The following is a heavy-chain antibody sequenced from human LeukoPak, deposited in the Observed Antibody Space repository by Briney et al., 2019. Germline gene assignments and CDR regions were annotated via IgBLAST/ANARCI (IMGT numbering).Heavy chain of an antibody. CDR1: GSSISSGYY. CDR3: ARRDVVVPAAIGFDY. D-gene: IGHD2-2*02. CDR2: INHSGST. V-gene: IGHV4-38-2*01. Sequence: SETLSLTCSVSGSSISSGYYWGWIRQPPEKGLEWIGEINHSGSTNYNPSLKGRVTISVDTSKNQFSLKLSSVTAADTAVYYCARRDVVVPAAIGFDYWGQGTLVTVSS. J-gene: IGHJ4*02.